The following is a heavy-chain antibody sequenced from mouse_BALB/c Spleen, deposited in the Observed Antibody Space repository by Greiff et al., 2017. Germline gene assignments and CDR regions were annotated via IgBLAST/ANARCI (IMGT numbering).Heavy chain of an antibody. CDR1: GFSLTSYG. V-gene: IGHV2-9*02. D-gene: IGHD2-4*01. Sequence: VKLMESGPGLVAPSQSLSITCTVSGFSLTSYGVHWVRQPPGKGLEWLGVIWAGGSTNYNSALMSRLSISKDNSKSQVFLKMNSLQTDDTAMYYCARDYDYDVYAMDYWGQGTSVTVSS. CDR3: ARDYDYDVYAMDY. CDR2: IWAGGST. J-gene: IGHJ4*01.